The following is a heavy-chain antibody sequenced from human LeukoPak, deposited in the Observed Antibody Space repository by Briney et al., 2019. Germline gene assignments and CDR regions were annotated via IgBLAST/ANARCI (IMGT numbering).Heavy chain of an antibody. CDR3: ARGGQGDGYSADEAFDI. Sequence: SQTLSLTCAIFGDSISSNSSWNWIRQSPSRGLEWLGRTYYRSKWYNDYVVSVKSRVNINPDTSKNQFSLQLNSVTPEDTAVYYCARGGQGDGYSADEAFDIGGQGTMVTVS. CDR1: GDSISSNSS. J-gene: IGHJ3*02. V-gene: IGHV6-1*01. D-gene: IGHD5-18*01. CDR2: TYYRSKWYN.